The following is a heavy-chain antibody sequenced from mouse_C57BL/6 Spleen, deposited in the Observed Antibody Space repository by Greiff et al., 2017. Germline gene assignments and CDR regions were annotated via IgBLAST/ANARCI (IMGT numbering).Heavy chain of an antibody. V-gene: IGHV1-72*01. CDR3: AGEEITTVVDWYVDV. CDR2: IDPNSGST. Sequence: VQLQQPGAELVKPGASVKLSCKASGYTFPSYWMHWVKQRPGRGLEWIGRIDPNSGSTKYTEKFKSKATLTVDKPTSTAYMQLSSLTSEGSAVYDCAGEEITTVVDWYVDVWGTGTTVTVSS. D-gene: IGHD1-1*01. CDR1: GYTFPSYW. J-gene: IGHJ1*03.